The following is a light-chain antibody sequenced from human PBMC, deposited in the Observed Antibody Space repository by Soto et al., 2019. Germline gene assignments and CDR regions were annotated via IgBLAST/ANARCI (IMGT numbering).Light chain of an antibody. V-gene: IGKV1-39*01. CDR1: QTISNF. Sequence: DIQMTQSPSSLSASVGDKVTIICRASQTISNFLIWYQQKPGKAPKLLIYAASGLQSGVPSRFSASGSGTDFTLTIASLQPEDFATYFCQQSFSTPRTFGQGTRVEVK. CDR3: QQSFSTPRT. J-gene: IGKJ1*01. CDR2: AAS.